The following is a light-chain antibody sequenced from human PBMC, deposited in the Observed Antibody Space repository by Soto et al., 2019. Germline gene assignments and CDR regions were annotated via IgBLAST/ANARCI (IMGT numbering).Light chain of an antibody. V-gene: IGKV3D-15*01. J-gene: IGKJ4*01. CDR2: GAS. CDR3: QLYNNWPSLT. Sequence: EIVMTQSPATLSVSPGERATLSCRASQSVSSNLDWYQQKPGQAPRLLIYGASGRAAGIPDRFSGSGSGTDFTLTITSLQSEDFAVYYCQLYNNWPSLTFGGGTKVDIK. CDR1: QSVSSN.